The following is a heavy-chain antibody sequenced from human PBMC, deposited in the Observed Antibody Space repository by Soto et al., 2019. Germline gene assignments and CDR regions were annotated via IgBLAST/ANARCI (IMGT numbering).Heavy chain of an antibody. D-gene: IGHD5-12*01. J-gene: IGHJ4*02. CDR1: GFTFSSYA. CDR2: ISGSGGST. CDR3: AKARDSRDGYNWSIDY. Sequence: GGSLRLSCAASGFTFSSYAMSWVRQAPGKGLEWVSAISGSGGSTYYADSVKGRFTISRDNSKNTLYLQMNSLRAEDTAVYYCAKARDSRDGYNWSIDYWRQRTLVTVSS. V-gene: IGHV3-23*01.